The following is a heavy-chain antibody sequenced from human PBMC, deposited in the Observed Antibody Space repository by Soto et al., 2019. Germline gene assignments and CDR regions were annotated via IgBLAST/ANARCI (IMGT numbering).Heavy chain of an antibody. V-gene: IGHV1-69*13. CDR3: ARNKLYCSGGSSQTSIYYGMDV. CDR2: IIPIFGTA. D-gene: IGHD2-15*01. Sequence: SVKVSCKASGGTFSSYAISWVRQAPGQGLEWMGGIIPIFGTANYAQKFQGRVTITADESTSTAYMELSSLRSEDTAVYYCARNKLYCSGGSSQTSIYYGMDVWGQGTTVTVSS. CDR1: GGTFSSYA. J-gene: IGHJ6*02.